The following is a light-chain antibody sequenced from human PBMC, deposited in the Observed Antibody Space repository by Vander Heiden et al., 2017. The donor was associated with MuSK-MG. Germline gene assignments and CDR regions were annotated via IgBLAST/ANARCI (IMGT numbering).Light chain of an antibody. CDR3: AAWDDSLNGHVV. CDR1: TSNIGSNT. CDR2: RDN. Sequence: QSVLTQPPSASGTPGQRVTISCSGSTSNIGSNTVNWYQQVPGTAPKLLICRDNQRPSGVPDRFSGSKSGTSASLAISGLQSEEEADYYCAAWDDSLNGHVVFGGGTKLTVL. J-gene: IGLJ2*01. V-gene: IGLV1-44*01.